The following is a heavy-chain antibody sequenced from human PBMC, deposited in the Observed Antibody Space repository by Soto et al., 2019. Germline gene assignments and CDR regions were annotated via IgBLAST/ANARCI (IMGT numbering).Heavy chain of an antibody. D-gene: IGHD1-1*01. Sequence: GASVKVSCKASGYTFTSYAMHWVRQAPGQRLEWMGWINAGNGNTKYSQKFQGRVTITRDTSASTAYMELSSLRSEDTAVYYCATNWVERRPGIDYWGQGTLVTVSS. V-gene: IGHV1-3*01. CDR3: ATNWVERRPGIDY. J-gene: IGHJ4*02. CDR2: INAGNGNT. CDR1: GYTFTSYA.